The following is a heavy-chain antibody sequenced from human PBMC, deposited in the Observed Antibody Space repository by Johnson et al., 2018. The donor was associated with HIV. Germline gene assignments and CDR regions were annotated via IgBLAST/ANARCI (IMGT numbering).Heavy chain of an antibody. CDR1: AFTFSDYY. CDR2: INSGGST. Sequence: QVQLVESGGGLVKPGGSLRLSCAASAFTFSDYYMSWIRQAPGKGLEWVSVINSGGSTYYAESVKGRFTISRNNAKNSLYLQMNSLRADDTAVYYSARPGIAVAAAPDDDAFDIWGQGTMVTVSS. V-gene: IGHV3-11*04. J-gene: IGHJ3*02. CDR3: ARPGIAVAAAPDDDAFDI. D-gene: IGHD6-19*01.